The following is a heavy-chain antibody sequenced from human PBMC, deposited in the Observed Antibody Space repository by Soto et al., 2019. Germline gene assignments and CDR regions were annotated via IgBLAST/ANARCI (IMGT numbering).Heavy chain of an antibody. CDR2: ISYTGNT. Sequence: SETLSLTCTVFGGCISGYYWSWIRQPPGKGLEWVGYISYTGNTNYNPSLQSRITISLDTSTNQFSLKLNSVTAADTAVFFCARGASGDYGHYFDYWGQGMLVTVSS. D-gene: IGHD4-17*01. CDR1: GGCISGYY. CDR3: ARGASGDYGHYFDY. J-gene: IGHJ4*02. V-gene: IGHV4-59*01.